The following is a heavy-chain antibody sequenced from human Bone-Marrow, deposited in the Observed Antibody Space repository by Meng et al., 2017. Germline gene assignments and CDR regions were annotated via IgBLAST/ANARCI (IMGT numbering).Heavy chain of an antibody. CDR1: GFTFGSYS. V-gene: IGHV3-30*04. Sequence: VQLVESGGGVVQPGRSLRLSCEVAGFTFGSYSMHWVRQAPGKGLDWVAVTSYDEGTKYYADSVRGRFTISRDNSKNTLYLQMNSLRAEDTAVYYCAREPDHRSWLDTWGQGTLVTVSS. J-gene: IGHJ5*02. CDR3: AREPDHRSWLDT. D-gene: IGHD1-14*01. CDR2: TSYDEGTK.